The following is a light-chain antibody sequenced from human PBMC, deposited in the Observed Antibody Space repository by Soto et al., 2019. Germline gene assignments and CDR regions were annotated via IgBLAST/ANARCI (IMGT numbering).Light chain of an antibody. J-gene: IGKJ1*01. CDR1: QSVSSNY. V-gene: IGKV3-20*01. Sequence: EIVLTQSPGTLSLSPGERATLSCRASQSVSSNYLAWYQQKPGQAPRLLIYGASSRATGVPDRFTGSGSETDFTLTISRLEPEDFAVYYCQHYGDSPRRFGQGTKVEI. CDR3: QHYGDSPRR. CDR2: GAS.